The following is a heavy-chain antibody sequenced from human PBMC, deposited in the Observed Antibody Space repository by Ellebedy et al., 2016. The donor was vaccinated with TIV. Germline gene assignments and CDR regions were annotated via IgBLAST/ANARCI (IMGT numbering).Heavy chain of an antibody. CDR1: GFSFSRHW. Sequence: GESLKISCAASGFSFSRHWMHCIRQAPGQGLVWLSRINGDGGFTSHADFVKGRFTISRDNAKNTLYLQMNSLKAEDTAMYYCSPLSETGYWGHGTLVTVSS. J-gene: IGHJ4*01. CDR2: INGDGGFT. D-gene: IGHD3-10*01. V-gene: IGHV3-74*01. CDR3: SPLSETGY.